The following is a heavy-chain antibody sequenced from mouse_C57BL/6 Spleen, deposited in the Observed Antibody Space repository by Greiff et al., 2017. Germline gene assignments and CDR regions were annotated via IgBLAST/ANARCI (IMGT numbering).Heavy chain of an antibody. V-gene: IGHV5-6*01. D-gene: IGHD2-1*01. CDR3: ARHPSTGFDY. J-gene: IGHJ2*01. CDR2: ISSGGSYT. CDR1: GFTFSSYG. Sequence: EVKLVESGGDLVKPGGSLKLSCAASGFTFSSYGMSWVRQTPDKRLEWVATISSGGSYTYYPDSVKGRVTISRDNAKNTLYLQMSSLKSEDTAMYYCARHPSTGFDYWGQGTTLTVSS.